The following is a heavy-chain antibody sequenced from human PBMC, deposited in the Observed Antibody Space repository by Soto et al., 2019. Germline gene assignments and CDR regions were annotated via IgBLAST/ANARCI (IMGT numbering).Heavy chain of an antibody. Sequence: ASVKVSCKASGYTFTGHYMHWVRQAPGQGLEWMGWINPNSGGTNYAQKFQGWVTMTRDTSISTAYMELSRLRSDDAAVYYCARGAHLIAAAGTGALFDPWGQGTLVTVSS. CDR2: INPNSGGT. V-gene: IGHV1-2*04. D-gene: IGHD6-13*01. CDR1: GYTFTGHY. J-gene: IGHJ5*02. CDR3: ARGAHLIAAAGTGALFDP.